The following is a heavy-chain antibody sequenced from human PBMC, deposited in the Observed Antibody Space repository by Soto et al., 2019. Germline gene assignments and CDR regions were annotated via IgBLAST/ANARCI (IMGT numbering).Heavy chain of an antibody. CDR1: GFTFSSYS. V-gene: IGHV3-48*01. J-gene: IGHJ6*02. D-gene: IGHD6-19*01. Sequence: PGGSLRLCCAASGFTFSSYSMNWVRQAPGKGLEWVSYISSNSSTIYYADSVKGRFTISRDNAKNSVYLQMNSLRADDTAVYYCARELQAVARPLYHYGMAVWGQGTTVTVSS. CDR3: ARELQAVARPLYHYGMAV. CDR2: ISSNSSTI.